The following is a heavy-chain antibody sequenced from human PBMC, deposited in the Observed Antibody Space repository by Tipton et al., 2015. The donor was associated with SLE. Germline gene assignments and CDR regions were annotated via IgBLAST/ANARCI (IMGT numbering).Heavy chain of an antibody. CDR1: GFTFSSYA. J-gene: IGHJ5*02. CDR2: INHSGST. Sequence: LRLSCAASGFTFSSYAMSWVRQAPGKGLEWIGEINHSGSTNYNPSLKSRVTISVDTSKNQFSLKLSSVTAADTAVYYCARQEQLAPRGWFDPWGQGTLVTVSS. CDR3: ARQEQLAPRGWFDP. V-gene: IGHV4-34*01. D-gene: IGHD6-6*01.